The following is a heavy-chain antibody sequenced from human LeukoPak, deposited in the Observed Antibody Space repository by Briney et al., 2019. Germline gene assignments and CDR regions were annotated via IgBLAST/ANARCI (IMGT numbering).Heavy chain of an antibody. CDR1: GFTVSSYA. Sequence: PGGSLRLSCAATGFTVSSYAMSWVRQTPGKGLEWVSSISDTGGRIYYADSVKGRFTISRDNSKNRLYLEMNSLRAEDTALYYCALTATPYYYNTGGYFDSWGPGTLVTVSS. J-gene: IGHJ5*01. D-gene: IGHD3-22*01. V-gene: IGHV3-23*01. CDR3: ALTATPYYYNTGGYFDS. CDR2: ISDTGGRI.